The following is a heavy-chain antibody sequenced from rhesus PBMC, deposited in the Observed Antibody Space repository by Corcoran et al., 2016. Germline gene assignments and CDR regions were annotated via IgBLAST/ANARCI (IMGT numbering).Heavy chain of an antibody. CDR2: ISSGGSI. CDR3: AKDSTRMITVTIYDAFDF. Sequence: EVQLVESGGGLVQPGGSLRLSCAAPGFTSGNSDLIWIRQAPGKGLEWVSYISSGGSIYYSDSVKGRFTISRDNAKNTLYLQMSSLRVEDTAVYYCAKDSTRMITVTIYDAFDFWGQGLRVTVSS. J-gene: IGHJ3*01. V-gene: IGHV3S43*01. D-gene: IGHD3-9*01. CDR1: GFTSGNSD.